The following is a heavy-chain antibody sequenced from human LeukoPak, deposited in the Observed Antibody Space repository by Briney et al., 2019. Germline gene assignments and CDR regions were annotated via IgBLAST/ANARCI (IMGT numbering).Heavy chain of an antibody. J-gene: IGHJ6*03. V-gene: IGHV4-31*03. CDR1: GGSISSGGYY. D-gene: IGHD6-13*01. Sequence: PSQTLSLTCTVSGGSISSGGYYWSWIRQHPGKGLEWIGYIYYSGSTYYNPSLKSRVTISVDTSKNQFSLKLSSVTAADTAVYYCARARYSSRWSDYYYYYFMDVWGKGPTVTVS. CDR3: ARARYSSRWSDYYYYYFMDV. CDR2: IYYSGST.